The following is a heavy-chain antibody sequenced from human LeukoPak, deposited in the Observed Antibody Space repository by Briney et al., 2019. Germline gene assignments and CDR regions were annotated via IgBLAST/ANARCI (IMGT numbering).Heavy chain of an antibody. CDR1: GFTFSSYA. CDR2: ISGSGGGT. Sequence: PGGSLRLSCAASGFTFSSYAMSWVRQAPGKGLEWVSAISGSGGGTYYADSVKGRFTISRDNSKNTLYLQMNSLRAEDTAAYYCAKDRGKAVAGYNWFDPWGQGTLVTVSS. V-gene: IGHV3-23*01. D-gene: IGHD6-19*01. CDR3: AKDRGKAVAGYNWFDP. J-gene: IGHJ5*02.